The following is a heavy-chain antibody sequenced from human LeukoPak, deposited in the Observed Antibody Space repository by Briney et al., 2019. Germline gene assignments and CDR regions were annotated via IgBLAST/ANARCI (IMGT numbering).Heavy chain of an antibody. CDR1: GGSISSSSYY. Sequence: PSETLSLTCTVSGGSISSSSYYWGWIRQPPGKGLEWIGSIYYSGSTYYNPSLKSRVTISVDTSKNQFSLKLSSVTAADTAVYYCARGTLWFGEPSPNWFDPWGQGTLVTVSS. CDR2: IYYSGST. J-gene: IGHJ5*02. V-gene: IGHV4-39*01. D-gene: IGHD3-10*01. CDR3: ARGTLWFGEPSPNWFDP.